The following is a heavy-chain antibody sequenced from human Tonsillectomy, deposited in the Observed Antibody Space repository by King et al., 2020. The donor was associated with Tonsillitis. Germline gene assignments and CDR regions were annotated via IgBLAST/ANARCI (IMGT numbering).Heavy chain of an antibody. Sequence: VQLVESGGGVVQPGRSLRLSCAATGFTFSSYGMHWVRLAPGKGLEWVAVTWYDGSKKYYADSVKGRFTISRDNSKNTLYLQMNSLRDDDTAVYYCAREGDCSTTVCYTSAYFLHWGQGTLVTVSS. V-gene: IGHV3-33*08. J-gene: IGHJ1*01. D-gene: IGHD2-2*02. CDR3: AREGDCSTTVCYTSAYFLH. CDR2: TWYDGSKK. CDR1: GFTFSSYG.